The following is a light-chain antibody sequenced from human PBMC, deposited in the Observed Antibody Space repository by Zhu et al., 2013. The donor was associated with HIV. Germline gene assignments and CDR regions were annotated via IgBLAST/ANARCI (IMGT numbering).Light chain of an antibody. J-gene: IGLJ2*01. V-gene: IGLV3-21*02. CDR1: SNIGAGYD. Sequence: VLTQPPSVSGAPGQRVIISCTGSSSNIGAGYDVHWYQQKPGQAPVLVIYDDDDRPSGIPERFSGSTSGNTATLTISTVEAGDEGDYYCQVWDSLAVVFGGGTKLTVL. CDR2: DDD. CDR3: QVWDSLAVV.